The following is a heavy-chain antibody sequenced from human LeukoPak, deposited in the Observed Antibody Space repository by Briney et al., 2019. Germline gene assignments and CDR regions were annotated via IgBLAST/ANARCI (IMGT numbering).Heavy chain of an antibody. J-gene: IGHJ3*02. Sequence: GGSLRLSCTASGFTFGDYAMSWFRQAPGKGLEWVGFIRSKAYGGTTEYAASVKGRLTISRDDSKSIAYLQMNSLKTEDTAVYYCTRLVVGASAFDIWGQGTMVTVSS. D-gene: IGHD1-26*01. CDR1: GFTFGDYA. V-gene: IGHV3-49*03. CDR2: IRSKAYGGTT. CDR3: TRLVVGASAFDI.